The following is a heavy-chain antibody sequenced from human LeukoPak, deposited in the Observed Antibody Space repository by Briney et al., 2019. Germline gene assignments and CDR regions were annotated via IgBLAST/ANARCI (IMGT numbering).Heavy chain of an antibody. V-gene: IGHV3-21*01. CDR1: GFTFSSYS. CDR2: TSSSSSYI. J-gene: IGHJ4*02. CDR3: ASSMVYAMFDY. Sequence: GRTLRLSCAASGFTFSSYSMNWVRQAPGQGLKWVSSTSSSSSYIYYADSVKGRFTISRDNAKNSLYLQMNSLRAEDTAVYYCASSMVYAMFDYWGQGTLVTVSS. D-gene: IGHD2-8*01.